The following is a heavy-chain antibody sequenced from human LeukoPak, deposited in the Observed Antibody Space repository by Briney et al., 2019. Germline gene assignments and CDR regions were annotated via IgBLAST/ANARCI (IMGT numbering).Heavy chain of an antibody. Sequence: GGSLRLSCAASGFSFSSYTMNWVRQAPGQGLEWLSYIDISSTTIYYADSVKGRFTISRDNVKNSLYLQMNSLRAEDTAVYYCARGPPLFDPWGQGTLVTVSS. V-gene: IGHV3-48*01. CDR3: ARGPPLFDP. CDR2: IDISSTTI. J-gene: IGHJ5*02. CDR1: GFSFSSYT.